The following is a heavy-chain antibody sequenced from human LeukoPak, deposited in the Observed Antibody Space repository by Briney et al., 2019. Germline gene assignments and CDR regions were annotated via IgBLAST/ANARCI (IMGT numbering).Heavy chain of an antibody. V-gene: IGHV3-23*01. J-gene: IGHJ3*01. CDR3: AKGAFDV. CDR2: INTGEIT. CDR1: GFNLGRYA. Sequence: PGGSLRLSCAAFGFNLGRYAMSWVRQAPGRGLEWVSCINTGEITFYADSVKGRFTISRDSSKNNLYLHMTSLRDEDTALYYCAKGAFDVWGQGTVVIVSS.